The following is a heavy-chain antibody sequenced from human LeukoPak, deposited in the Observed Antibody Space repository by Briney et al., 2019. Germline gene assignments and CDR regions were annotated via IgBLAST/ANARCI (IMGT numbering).Heavy chain of an antibody. V-gene: IGHV4-34*01. CDR3: ARLGGSGSYYMSRRPQSSHSGIDY. J-gene: IGHJ4*02. CDR2: INHSGST. Sequence: ASETLSLTCAVYGGSFSGYYWSWIRQPPGKGLEWIGEINHSGSTNYNPSLKSRVTISVDTSKNQFSLKLSSVTAADTAVYYCARLGGSGSYYMSRRPQSSHSGIDYWGQGTLVTVSS. CDR1: GGSFSGYY. D-gene: IGHD3-10*01.